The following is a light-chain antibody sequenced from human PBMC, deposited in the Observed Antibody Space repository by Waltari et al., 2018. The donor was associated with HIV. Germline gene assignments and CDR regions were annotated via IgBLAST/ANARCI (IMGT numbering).Light chain of an antibody. CDR3: VIYYGGSWV. CDR2: NTN. V-gene: IGLV7-43*01. J-gene: IGLJ3*02. Sequence: QTVVTQEPSLTVSPGGTVTLTCASSTGSVISLNYPSWFQHKPGQAPGALIYNTNIRHSWTPARFSGSLPGGKAALTLSGVQPEDEADYYCVIYYGGSWVFGGGTKLTVL. CDR1: TGSVISLNY.